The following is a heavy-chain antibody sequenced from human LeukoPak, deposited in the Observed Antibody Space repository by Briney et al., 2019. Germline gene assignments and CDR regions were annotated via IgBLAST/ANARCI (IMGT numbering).Heavy chain of an antibody. CDR1: GYTLTELS. CDR2: FDPEDGET. J-gene: IGHJ6*02. CDR3: AGGELEPPFGVSYYYYYGMDV. D-gene: IGHD1-14*01. V-gene: IGHV1-24*01. Sequence: ASVKVSCKVSGYTLTELSMHWVRQAPGKGLEWMGGFDPEDGETIYAQKFQGRVTMTEDTSTDTAYVELSSLRSEDTAVYYCAGGELEPPFGVSYYYYYGMDVWGQGTTVTVSS.